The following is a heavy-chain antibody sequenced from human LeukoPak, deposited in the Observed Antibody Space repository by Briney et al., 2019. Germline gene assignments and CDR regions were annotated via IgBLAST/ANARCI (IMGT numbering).Heavy chain of an antibody. J-gene: IGHJ4*02. CDR3: AREHYSSGWYVLDFDY. CDR1: GYTFTAYY. V-gene: IGHV1-2*06. D-gene: IGHD6-19*01. Sequence: ASVKVSCXASGYTFTAYYMHWVRQAPGQGLEWMGRINPNSGGTNYAQKFQGRVTMTRDTSISTAYMELSRLRSDDTAVYYCAREHYSSGWYVLDFDYWGQGTLVTVSS. CDR2: INPNSGGT.